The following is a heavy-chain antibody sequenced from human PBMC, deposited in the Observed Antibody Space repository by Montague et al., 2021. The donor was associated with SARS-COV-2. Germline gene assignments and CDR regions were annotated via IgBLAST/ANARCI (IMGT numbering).Heavy chain of an antibody. D-gene: IGHD1-1*01. CDR3: AKPLATGNYYY. Sequence: SETLSLTCTVSGGSISSSNYYWGWVRQPPGKGLEWIGSISYRGDPYYGPSLKSRLTISVDTSQNQFSLKLSSVTAADTAVYYCAKPLATGNYYYWGQGTLVTVSS. J-gene: IGHJ4*02. V-gene: IGHV4-39*01. CDR1: GGSISSSNYY. CDR2: ISYRGDP.